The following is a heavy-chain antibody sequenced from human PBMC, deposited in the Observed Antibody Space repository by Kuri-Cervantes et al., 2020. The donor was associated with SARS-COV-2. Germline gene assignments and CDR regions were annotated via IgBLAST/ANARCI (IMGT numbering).Heavy chain of an antibody. V-gene: IGHV3-74*01. CDR1: GFTFSSYW. CDR3: ARDYMVVVAATPYYYGMDV. Sequence: GGSLRLSCAASGFTFSSYWMHWVRQAPGKGLVWVSRINSDGSSTSYADSVKGRFTISRDNAKNTLYLQMNSLRAEDTAVYYCARDYMVVVAATPYYYGMDVWGQGTTVTVSS. CDR2: INSDGSST. D-gene: IGHD2-15*01. J-gene: IGHJ6*02.